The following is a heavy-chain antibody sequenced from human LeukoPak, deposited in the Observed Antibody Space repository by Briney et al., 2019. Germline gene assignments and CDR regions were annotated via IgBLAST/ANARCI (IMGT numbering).Heavy chain of an antibody. CDR2: IYHSGST. CDR1: GYSISSGYY. Sequence: TSETLSLTCAVSGYSISSGYYWGWIRPPPGKGLEWIGSIYHSGSTYYNPSLKSRVTISVDTSKNQFSLKLSSVTAADTAVYYCASYSSSCYGDHDYWGQGTLVTVSS. J-gene: IGHJ4*02. D-gene: IGHD6-13*01. CDR3: ASYSSSCYGDHDY. V-gene: IGHV4-38-2*01.